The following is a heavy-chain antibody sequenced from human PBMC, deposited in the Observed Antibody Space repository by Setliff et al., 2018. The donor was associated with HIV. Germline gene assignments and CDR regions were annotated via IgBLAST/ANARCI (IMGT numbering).Heavy chain of an antibody. CDR1: GGSISSDTYH. V-gene: IGHV4-61*09. CDR3: ATYAGNGGGKGY. J-gene: IGHJ4*02. D-gene: IGHD2-21*01. CDR2: TYSSGST. Sequence: PSETLSLTCTVSGGSISSDTYHYSWIRQPAGKGLEWIGQTYSSGSTKCNPSLKSRVNISVDTSKNQFSLTLSSVTAADTAMYYCATYAGNGGGKGYWGQGTLVTVSS.